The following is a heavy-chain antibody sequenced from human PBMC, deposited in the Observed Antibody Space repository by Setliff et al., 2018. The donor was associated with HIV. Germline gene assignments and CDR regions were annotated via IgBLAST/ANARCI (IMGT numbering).Heavy chain of an antibody. CDR3: ARGQDLGATWTGYYYYYMDV. Sequence: LSLTCAVYVGSFSGHYWIWIRQPPGKGLEWIGETNPSGITKYNPSLKSRVTISVDRSKNQFSLKLTSVAAADTAVYYCARGQDLGATWTGYYYYYMDVWGKGTTVTVSS. J-gene: IGHJ6*03. D-gene: IGHD1-26*01. CDR1: VGSFSGHY. CDR2: TNPSGIT. V-gene: IGHV4-34*01.